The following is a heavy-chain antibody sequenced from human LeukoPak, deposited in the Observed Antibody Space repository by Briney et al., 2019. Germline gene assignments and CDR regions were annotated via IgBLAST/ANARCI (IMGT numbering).Heavy chain of an antibody. CDR1: GGSISSYY. V-gene: IGHV4-59*01. Sequence: SETLSLTCTVSGGSISSYYWSWIRQPPGKGLEWIGYIYYSGSTNYNPSLKSRVTISVDTSKNQFSLKLSSVTAADTTVYYCAGQGEVGAMVYWGQGTLVTVSS. D-gene: IGHD1-26*01. J-gene: IGHJ4*02. CDR2: IYYSGST. CDR3: AGQGEVGAMVY.